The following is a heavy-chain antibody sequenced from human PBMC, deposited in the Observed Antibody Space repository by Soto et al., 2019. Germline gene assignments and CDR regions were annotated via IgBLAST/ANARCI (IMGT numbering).Heavy chain of an antibody. J-gene: IGHJ4*02. CDR1: GYAFTTYG. CDR3: ARGRYGDY. V-gene: IGHV1-18*01. D-gene: IGHD1-1*01. CDR2: ISAHNGNT. Sequence: QVHLVQSGAEAKKPGASVKVSCKGSGYAFTTYGITWVRQAPGQGLEWMGWISAHNGNTNYAQKLQGRVTVTRDTSTSTAYRELRSLRFDDTAVYYCARGRYGDYWGQGALVTVSS.